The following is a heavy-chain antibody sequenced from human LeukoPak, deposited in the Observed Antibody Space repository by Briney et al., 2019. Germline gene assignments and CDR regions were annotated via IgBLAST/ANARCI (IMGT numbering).Heavy chain of an antibody. V-gene: IGHV1-8*03. J-gene: IGHJ4*02. Sequence: ASVKVSCKASGYTFTSYDINWLRQATGQGLEWMGWMNPNSGNTGYAQKFQGRVTITRNTSISTAYMELSSLRSEDTAVYYCARFHPTVSFDCWGQGTLVTVSS. CDR2: MNPNSGNT. CDR1: GYTFTSYD. D-gene: IGHD4-11*01. CDR3: ARFHPTVSFDC.